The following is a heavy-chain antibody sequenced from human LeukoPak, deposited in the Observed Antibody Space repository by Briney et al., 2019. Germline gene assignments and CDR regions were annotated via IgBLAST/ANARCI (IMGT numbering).Heavy chain of an antibody. V-gene: IGHV3-64*02. CDR3: VKGGYGYTYHYNWFDH. CDR1: GLRFPNFA. CDR2: ISGNGGTT. D-gene: IGHD5-18*01. Sequence: GGSLRLSCVASGLRFPNFAMHWVRQAPGKGLESLSVISGNGGTTSYADSVKGRFIVSRDNSKNTLFLQMSSLRPEDTAVYYCVKGGYGYTYHYNWFDHWGQGTLVTVSS. J-gene: IGHJ5*02.